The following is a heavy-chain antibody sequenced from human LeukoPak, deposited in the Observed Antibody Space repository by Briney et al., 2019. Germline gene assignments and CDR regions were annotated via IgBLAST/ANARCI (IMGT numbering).Heavy chain of an antibody. CDR3: AREHDYAYYFDY. Sequence: GGSLRLSCAASGFTVSSNYMSWVRQAPGKGLEWVSVIYSGGSTYYADSVKGRFTISRGNSKNTLYLQMNSLRAEDTAVYYCAREHDYAYYFDYWGQGTLVTVSS. V-gene: IGHV3-66*01. J-gene: IGHJ4*02. D-gene: IGHD5-12*01. CDR2: IYSGGST. CDR1: GFTVSSNY.